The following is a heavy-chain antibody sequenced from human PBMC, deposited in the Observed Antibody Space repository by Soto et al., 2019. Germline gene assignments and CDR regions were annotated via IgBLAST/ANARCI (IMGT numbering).Heavy chain of an antibody. CDR1: GGSISSGGYY. J-gene: IGHJ4*02. V-gene: IGHV4-31*03. CDR3: ASSITVVTRFDY. Sequence: QVQLQESGPGLVKPSQTLSLTCTVSGGSISSGGYYWSWIRQHPGKGLEWIGYIYYSGSTYYNPSLKRRXXIXVXXSKNQFSLKLSSVTAADTAVYYCASSITVVTRFDYWGQGTLVTVSS. CDR2: IYYSGST. D-gene: IGHD2-15*01.